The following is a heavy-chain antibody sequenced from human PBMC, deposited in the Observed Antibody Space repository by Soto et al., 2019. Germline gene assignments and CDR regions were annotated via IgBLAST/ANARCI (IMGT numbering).Heavy chain of an antibody. D-gene: IGHD3-10*01. J-gene: IGHJ5*02. V-gene: IGHV2-5*02. CDR3: AQRLRDDGLGRERSNSFDP. Sequence: QITLKESGPTLVRPTHTLTLTCPFSGFSLSTTGVGVGWIRQPPGKALEWLALIYWDDDKRYSTSLNSRLTITNDTSKNEVILTMTNMAPVDTATYYCAQRLRDDGLGRERSNSFDPWGQGTVVTVSS. CDR1: GFSLSTTGVG. CDR2: IYWDDDK.